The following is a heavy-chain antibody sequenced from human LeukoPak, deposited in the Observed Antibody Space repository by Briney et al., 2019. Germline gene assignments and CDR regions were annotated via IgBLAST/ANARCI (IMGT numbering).Heavy chain of an antibody. D-gene: IGHD1-26*01. CDR2: IRDSGSRT. Sequence: GGSLRLSCAASGFTFTSNAMGWVRQAQGKGLEWVSGIRDSGSRTYYADSVKGRFTISRDNSKDTLYLQMNSLRAEDTAVYYCAKYVGPGDWGQGTLVTVSS. CDR3: AKYVGPGD. V-gene: IGHV3-23*01. J-gene: IGHJ1*01. CDR1: GFTFTSNA.